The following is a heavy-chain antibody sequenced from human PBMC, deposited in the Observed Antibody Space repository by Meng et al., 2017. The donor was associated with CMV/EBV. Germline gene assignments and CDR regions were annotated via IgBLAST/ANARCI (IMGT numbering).Heavy chain of an antibody. D-gene: IGHD3-3*01. J-gene: IGHJ5*02. CDR1: GGSFSGYY. Sequence: QVHLRQGGAGLLKPSETLSLTCAVYGGSFSGYYWSWIRQPPGKGLEWIGEINHSGSTNYNPSLKSRVTISVDTSKNQFSLKLSSVTAADTAVYYCARGSRRLPRFNWFDPWGQGTLVTVSS. CDR2: INHSGST. CDR3: ARGSRRLPRFNWFDP. V-gene: IGHV4-34*01.